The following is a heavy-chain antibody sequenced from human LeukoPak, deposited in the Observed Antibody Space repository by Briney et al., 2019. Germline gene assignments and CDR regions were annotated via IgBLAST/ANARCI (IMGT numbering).Heavy chain of an antibody. CDR1: GFKFSSYG. V-gene: IGHV3-30*03. Sequence: GGSLRLSCSASGFKFSSYGMHWVRQAPGKGLEWVAIISYDGSNKYYADSVKGRFTISRDNSKNTLYLQMNSLRAEDTAVYYCARDVRAPRYCSSTSCPLDYWGQGTLVTVSS. J-gene: IGHJ4*02. CDR2: ISYDGSNK. CDR3: ARDVRAPRYCSSTSCPLDY. D-gene: IGHD2-2*01.